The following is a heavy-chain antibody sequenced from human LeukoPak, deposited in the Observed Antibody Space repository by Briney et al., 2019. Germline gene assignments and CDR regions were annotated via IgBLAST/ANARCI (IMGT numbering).Heavy chain of an antibody. CDR3: AKVLGLVVVRGVTYYMDV. J-gene: IGHJ6*03. CDR1: GFTFSSYG. CDR2: IRYDGSNK. Sequence: GGSLRLSCAASGFTFSSYGMHWVRQAPGKGLEWVAFIRYDGSNKYYADSVKGRFTISRDNSKNTLYLQMTSLRAEDTAVYYCAKVLGLVVVRGVTYYMDVWGKGTTVTISS. D-gene: IGHD3-10*01. V-gene: IGHV3-30*02.